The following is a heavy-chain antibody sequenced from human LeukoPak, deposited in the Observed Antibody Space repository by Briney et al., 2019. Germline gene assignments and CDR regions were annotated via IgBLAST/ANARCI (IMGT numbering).Heavy chain of an antibody. CDR2: ISSSSSTI. J-gene: IGHJ6*03. V-gene: IGHV3-48*01. Sequence: GGSLRLSCAASGFTFSSYSMNWVRQAPGKGLECVSYISSSSSTIYYADSVKGRFTISRDNAKNSLYLQMNSLRAEDTAVYYCARVWGIAARPKPMDVWGKGTTVTVSS. CDR3: ARVWGIAARPKPMDV. CDR1: GFTFSSYS. D-gene: IGHD6-6*01.